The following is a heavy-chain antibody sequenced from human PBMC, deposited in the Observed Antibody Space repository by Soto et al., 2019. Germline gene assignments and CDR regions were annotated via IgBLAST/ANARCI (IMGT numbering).Heavy chain of an antibody. J-gene: IGHJ4*02. D-gene: IGHD2-21*02. CDR1: GGTFTSYR. CDR3: AREAVVVPGQPPRAFDY. Sequence: SVEASCKASGGTFTSYRINWVRPAPGPGLAWVGGIDASNGTSDYAQKFQGRDTITWDTSASTAYMELSGLRSEATAVYYCAREAVVVPGQPPRAFDYWGQGTLVIVCS. CDR2: IDASNGTS. V-gene: IGHV1-69*06.